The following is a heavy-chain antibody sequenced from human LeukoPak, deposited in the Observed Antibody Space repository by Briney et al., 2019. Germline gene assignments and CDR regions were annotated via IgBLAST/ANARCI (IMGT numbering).Heavy chain of an antibody. D-gene: IGHD2-2*01. CDR1: GGSFSGYY. J-gene: IGHJ4*02. CDR2: INHSGST. Sequence: SETLSLTCAVYGGSFSGYYWSWIRQPSGKGLEWIGEINHSGSTNYNPSLKSRVTISVDTSKNQFSLKLSSVTAADTAVYYCAGRYAAFDYWGQGTLVTVSS. CDR3: AGRYAAFDY. V-gene: IGHV4-34*01.